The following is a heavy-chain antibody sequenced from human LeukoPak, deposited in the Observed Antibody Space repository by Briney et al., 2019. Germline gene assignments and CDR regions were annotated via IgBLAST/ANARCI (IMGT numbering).Heavy chain of an antibody. Sequence: GESLKISCKGSGYTFTNYWIGWVRQMPGKGLEWMGIMYTGDSDTRYSPSFQGQVTISADKSISTAYLQWSSLKASDTAMYYCARGDYGDFRVFYTLFDWGQGTLVTVSS. CDR1: GYTFTNYW. V-gene: IGHV5-51*01. J-gene: IGHJ4*02. CDR2: MYTGDSDT. D-gene: IGHD4-17*01. CDR3: ARGDYGDFRVFYTLFD.